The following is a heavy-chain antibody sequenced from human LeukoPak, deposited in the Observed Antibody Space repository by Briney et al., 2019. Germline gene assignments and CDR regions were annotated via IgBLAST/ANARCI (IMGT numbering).Heavy chain of an antibody. D-gene: IGHD3-10*01. CDR2: IYYSGST. V-gene: IGHV4-59*01. CDR3: ARVGMVRGVIFFDY. Sequence: PSETLSLTCAVYGGSFSGYYWSWIRQPPGKGLEWIGYIYYSGSTNYNPSLKSRVTISVDTSKNQFSLKLSSVTAADTAVYYCARVGMVRGVIFFDYWGQGTLVTVSS. CDR1: GGSFSGYY. J-gene: IGHJ4*02.